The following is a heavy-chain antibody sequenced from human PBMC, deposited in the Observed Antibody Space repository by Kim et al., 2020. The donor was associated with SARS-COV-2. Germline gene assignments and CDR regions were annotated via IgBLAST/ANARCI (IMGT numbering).Heavy chain of an antibody. Sequence: GGSLRLSCAASGFTVSSNYMSWVRQAPGKGLEWVSVIYSGGSTYYADSVEGRFTISRDNTKNTLYLQMNSQRAEDTAVYYCARGAYCSSTSCYEGYYYYGLDVWGQGTTVT. D-gene: IGHD2-2*01. J-gene: IGHJ6*02. CDR2: IYSGGST. CDR1: GFTVSSNY. CDR3: ARGAYCSSTSCYEGYYYYGLDV. V-gene: IGHV3-53*01.